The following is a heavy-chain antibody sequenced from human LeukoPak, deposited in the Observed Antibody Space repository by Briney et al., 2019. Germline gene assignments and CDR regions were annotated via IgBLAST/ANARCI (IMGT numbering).Heavy chain of an antibody. V-gene: IGHV1-2*02. Sequence: ASVNVSCKASVYTFTGYYMHWVRQAPGQGLEWMGWINPNSGGTNYAQKFQGRVTMTRDTSISTAYMELSRLRSDDTAVYYCAYTQGAVAGTIGMDVWGQGTTVTVSS. J-gene: IGHJ6*02. CDR1: VYTFTGYY. CDR2: INPNSGGT. CDR3: AYTQGAVAGTIGMDV. D-gene: IGHD6-19*01.